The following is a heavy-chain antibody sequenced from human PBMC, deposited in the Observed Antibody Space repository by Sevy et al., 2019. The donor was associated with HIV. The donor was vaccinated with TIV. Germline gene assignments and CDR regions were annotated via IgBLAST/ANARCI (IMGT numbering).Heavy chain of an antibody. V-gene: IGHV1-18*01. Sequence: ASVKVSCKASGYTFTSYGISWVRQAPGQGLEWMGWISAYNGNTNYAQKLQGRVTMTTDTSTSTAYMELRSLRSDDTAVYYCAGSYYDILTGYYPWYYYGMDVWGQGTTVTVSS. CDR1: GYTFTSYG. J-gene: IGHJ6*02. CDR3: AGSYYDILTGYYPWYYYGMDV. CDR2: ISAYNGNT. D-gene: IGHD3-9*01.